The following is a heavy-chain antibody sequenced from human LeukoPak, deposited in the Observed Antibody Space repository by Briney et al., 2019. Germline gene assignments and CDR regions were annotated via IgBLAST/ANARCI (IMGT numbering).Heavy chain of an antibody. D-gene: IGHD3-3*01. J-gene: IGHJ4*02. CDR3: ARGEVFGVVIDNY. CDR1: GFSFGSYS. CDR2: ISSSSTYI. V-gene: IGHV3-21*01. Sequence: GGSLRLSCVASGFSFGSYSMNWVRQAPGKGLEWVSSISSSSTYIYYGDSVKGRFAVSRDNAKNSVYLQMNSLRVEDTAVYYCARGEVFGVVIDNYWGRGTLVTVSS.